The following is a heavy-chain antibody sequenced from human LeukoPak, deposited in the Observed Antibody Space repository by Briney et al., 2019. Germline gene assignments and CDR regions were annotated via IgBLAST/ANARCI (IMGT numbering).Heavy chain of an antibody. CDR3: ARGGELWLYYFDY. CDR2: IYTSGST. D-gene: IGHD5-18*01. V-gene: IGHV4-61*02. J-gene: IGHJ4*02. CDR1: GGSISSGSYY. Sequence: SQTLSLTCTVSGGSISSGSYYWRWIRQPAGKGLEWNGRIYTSGSTNYNPSLKSRVTISVETSKNQFSLKLSSVTAADTAVYYCARGGELWLYYFDYWGQGTLVTVSS.